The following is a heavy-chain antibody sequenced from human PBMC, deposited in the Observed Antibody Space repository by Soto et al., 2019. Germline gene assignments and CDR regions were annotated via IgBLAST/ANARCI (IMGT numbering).Heavy chain of an antibody. D-gene: IGHD3-3*01. CDR2: INHSGST. Sequence: PSETLSLTCAVYGGSFSGYHWSWIRQPPGKGLEWIGEINHSGSTNYNPSLKSRVTISVDTSKKQFSLKLSSVTAADTAVYYCARELRDGYIYWYFDLWGRGTLVTVSS. V-gene: IGHV4-34*01. CDR1: GGSFSGYH. CDR3: ARELRDGYIYWYFDL. J-gene: IGHJ2*01.